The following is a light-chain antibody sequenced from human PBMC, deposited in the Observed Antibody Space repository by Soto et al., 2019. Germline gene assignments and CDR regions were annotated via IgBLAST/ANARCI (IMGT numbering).Light chain of an antibody. CDR1: QSVSSSY. CDR2: GAS. Sequence: EIVLTQSTGTLSLSPGDRATLSCRASQSVSSSYLAWYQQKPGQAPRRLIYGASSRATGIPDRFSGSGSGTDFTLTISGLEPEDSAVYYCQQYGNSRGTFGQGTKVDVK. CDR3: QQYGNSRGT. V-gene: IGKV3-20*01. J-gene: IGKJ1*01.